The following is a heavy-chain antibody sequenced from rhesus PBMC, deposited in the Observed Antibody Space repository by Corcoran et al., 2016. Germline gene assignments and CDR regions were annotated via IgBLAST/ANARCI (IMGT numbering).Heavy chain of an antibody. J-gene: IGHJ4*01. Sequence: QVQLQESGPGLVKPSETLSLTCAVSGGSIISSNWWSWIRQPPGKGSEWIGNIGGSSRRTHYHPSLWSQVTISQDTSKNQFSLKRSSVTAADPAVYYCARQPPNLAAARGPFDYWGQGVLVTVSS. D-gene: IGHD6-13*01. CDR3: ARQPPNLAAARGPFDY. CDR2: IGGSSRRT. V-gene: IGHV4-65*02. CDR1: GGSIISSNW.